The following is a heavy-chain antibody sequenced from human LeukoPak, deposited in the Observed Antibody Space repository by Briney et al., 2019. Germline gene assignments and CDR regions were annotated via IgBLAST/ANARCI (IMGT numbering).Heavy chain of an antibody. Sequence: SETLSLTCTVSGGSISSGSYYWSWIRQPAGKGLEWIGRIYTSGSTHYNPSLKSRVTISVDTSKNQFSLKLSSVTAADTAVYYCARVGGSFNAFDIWGQGTMVTVSS. V-gene: IGHV4-61*02. CDR2: IYTSGST. CDR3: ARVGGSFNAFDI. D-gene: IGHD3-16*01. J-gene: IGHJ3*02. CDR1: GGSISSGSYY.